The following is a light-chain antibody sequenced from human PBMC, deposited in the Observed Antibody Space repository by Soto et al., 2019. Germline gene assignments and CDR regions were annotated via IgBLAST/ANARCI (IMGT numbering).Light chain of an antibody. CDR1: QSVSSN. V-gene: IGKV3-15*01. Sequence: EIVMTQSPATLSVSPGERATLSCRASQSVSSNLAWYQQKPGQAPRLPIYGASTRATGIPARFSGSGSGTEFTLTLSSLKSEAFAVYYCQKYNNWHSWTFGQGTTVDIK. CDR2: GAS. CDR3: QKYNNWHSWT. J-gene: IGKJ1*01.